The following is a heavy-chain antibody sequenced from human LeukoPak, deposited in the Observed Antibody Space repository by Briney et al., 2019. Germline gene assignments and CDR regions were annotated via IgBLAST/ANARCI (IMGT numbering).Heavy chain of an antibody. CDR3: AKLTTVTKQHYYYYMDV. CDR2: ISGSGGST. Sequence: GGSLRLSCAASGFTFSSYAMSWVRQAPGKGLEWVSAISGSGGSTYYADSVKGRFTISRDNSKNTLYLQMNSLRAEDTAVYYCAKLTTVTKQHYYYYMDVWGKGTTVTVSS. CDR1: GFTFSSYA. D-gene: IGHD4-11*01. V-gene: IGHV3-23*01. J-gene: IGHJ6*03.